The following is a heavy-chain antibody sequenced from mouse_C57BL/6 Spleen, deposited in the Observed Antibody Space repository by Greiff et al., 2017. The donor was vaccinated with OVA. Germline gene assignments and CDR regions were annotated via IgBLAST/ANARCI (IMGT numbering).Heavy chain of an antibody. CDR3: ARDYDGYNGFAY. CDR1: GISITTGNYR. D-gene: IGHD2-3*01. CDR2: IYYSGTI. V-gene: IGHV3-5*01. Sequence: DVKLQESGPGLVKPSQTVFLTCTVTGISITTGNYRWSWIRQFPGNKLEWIGYIYYSGTITYNPSLTSRTTITRDTPKNQFFLEMNSLTAEDTATYYCARDYDGYNGFAYWGQGTLVTVSA. J-gene: IGHJ3*01.